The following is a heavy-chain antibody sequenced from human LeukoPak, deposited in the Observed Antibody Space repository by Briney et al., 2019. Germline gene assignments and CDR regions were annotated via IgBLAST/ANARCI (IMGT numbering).Heavy chain of an antibody. J-gene: IGHJ4*02. V-gene: IGHV4-59*12. D-gene: IGHD1-26*01. Sequence: KPSETLSLTCTVSGGSISGYYWSWSRQPPGKGLEYIGYIHYNGRTDSNPSLKSRVTMSVDTSKKQFSLKLSSVTAADTAVYYCARGVGTINFDYWGQGTLVSVSS. CDR1: GGSISGYY. CDR3: ARGVGTINFDY. CDR2: IHYNGRT.